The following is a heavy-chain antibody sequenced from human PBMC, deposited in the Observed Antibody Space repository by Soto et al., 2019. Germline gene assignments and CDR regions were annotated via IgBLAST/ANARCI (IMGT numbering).Heavy chain of an antibody. CDR1: GFTFSSYS. J-gene: IGHJ4*01. V-gene: IGHV3-48*01. CDR3: ARDAYSSGWYDSLYVH. Sequence: GGSLRLSCAASGFTFSSYSMNWVRQAPGKGLEWVSYISSSSSTIYYADSVKGRFTISRDNAKNSLYLQMNSLRAEDTAVYYCARDAYSSGWYDSLYVHCGHGTLVSDPS. D-gene: IGHD6-19*01. CDR2: ISSSSSTI.